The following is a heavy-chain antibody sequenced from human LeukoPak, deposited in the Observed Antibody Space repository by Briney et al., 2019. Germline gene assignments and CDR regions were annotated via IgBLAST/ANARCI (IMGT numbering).Heavy chain of an antibody. D-gene: IGHD2-15*01. J-gene: IGHJ6*03. Sequence: TLETLSLTCTVSGGSISSGSYYWSWIRQPAGKGLEWIGRIYTSGSTNYNPSLKSRVTISVDTSKNQFSLKLSSVTAADTAVYYCARGGYCSGGSCYFPYYYYYMDVWGKGTTVTISS. CDR2: IYTSGST. V-gene: IGHV4-61*02. CDR1: GGSISSGSYY. CDR3: ARGGYCSGGSCYFPYYYYYMDV.